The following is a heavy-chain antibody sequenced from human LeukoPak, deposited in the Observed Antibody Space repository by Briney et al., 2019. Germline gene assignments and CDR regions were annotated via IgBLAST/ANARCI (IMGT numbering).Heavy chain of an antibody. CDR1: GYTFTDYF. D-gene: IGHD2-21*02. CDR2: INPSIGDA. V-gene: IGHV1-2*02. J-gene: IGHJ5*01. CDR3: ARMALDGGDSIGFDS. Sequence: ASVKVSCKASGYTFTDYFIHWVRQAPGQGLEWMGWINPSIGDASYAQKFQDRVTMTRDRPINTAYMELSRLTSDDTAVYYCARMALDGGDSIGFDSWGQGTLVTVSS.